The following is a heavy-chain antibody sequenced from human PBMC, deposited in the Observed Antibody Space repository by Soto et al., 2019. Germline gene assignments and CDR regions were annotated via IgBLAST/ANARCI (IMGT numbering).Heavy chain of an antibody. CDR1: GFTFSSYW. J-gene: IGHJ4*02. CDR2: INSDGSST. D-gene: IGHD6-13*01. Sequence: EVQLVESGGGLVQPGGSLRLSCAASGFTFSSYWMHWVRQAPGKGLVWVSRINSDGSSTSYADSVKGRFTISRDNAKNTLYLQMNSLRAEDTAVYYCARESPHWGPGIAAAGEIIYWGQGTLVTVSS. CDR3: ARESPHWGPGIAAAGEIIY. V-gene: IGHV3-74*01.